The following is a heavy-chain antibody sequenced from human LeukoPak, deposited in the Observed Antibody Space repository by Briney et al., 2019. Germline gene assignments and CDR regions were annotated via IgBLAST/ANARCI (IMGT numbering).Heavy chain of an antibody. Sequence: GGSLRLSCAASGFTFDDYAMHWVRQAPGKGLEWVSGISWNSGSIGYADSVKGRFTISRDNAKNSLYLQMNSLGAEDTALYYCAADLQGQFWSGYHSLRKYYYYMDVWGKGTTVTVSS. CDR1: GFTFDDYA. D-gene: IGHD3-3*01. CDR3: AADLQGQFWSGYHSLRKYYYYMDV. CDR2: ISWNSGSI. V-gene: IGHV3-9*01. J-gene: IGHJ6*03.